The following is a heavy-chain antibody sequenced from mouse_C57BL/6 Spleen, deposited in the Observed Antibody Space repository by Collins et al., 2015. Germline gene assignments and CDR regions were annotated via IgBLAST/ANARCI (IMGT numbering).Heavy chain of an antibody. Sequence: EVQLVESGGDLVKPGGSLKLSCAASGFTFSSYGMSWVRQTPDKRLEWVATISSDGTYTYYPDSVKGRFTISRDNPKNTLYLQMSSLKSEDTAMYYCTNLIYYDYDVFAYWGPRGLWSLSLQ. CDR3: TNLIYYDYDVFAY. CDR1: GFTFSSYG. V-gene: IGHV5-6*01. D-gene: IGHD2-4*01. CDR2: ISSDGTYT. J-gene: IGHJ3*01.